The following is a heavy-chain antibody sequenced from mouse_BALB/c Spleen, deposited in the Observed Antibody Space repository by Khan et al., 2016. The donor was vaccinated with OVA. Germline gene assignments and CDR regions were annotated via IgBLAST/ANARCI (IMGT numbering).Heavy chain of an antibody. CDR1: GYSITSDYA. J-gene: IGHJ2*02. CDR2: ISYSGNT. V-gene: IGHV3-2*02. D-gene: IGHD1-1*01. CDR3: ARVYGGDFDY. Sequence: EVELKESGPGLVKPSQSLSLTCTVTGYSITSDYAWNWIRQFPGNKLEWMGFISYSGNTKYNPSLKSRFSITRDTSKNQFFLQLNSVTTEDTATYYCARVYGGDFDYWGQGTSLTVSS.